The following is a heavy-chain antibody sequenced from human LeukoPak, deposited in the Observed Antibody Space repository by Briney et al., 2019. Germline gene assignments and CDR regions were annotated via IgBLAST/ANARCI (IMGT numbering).Heavy chain of an antibody. CDR2: IRASGGAT. D-gene: IGHD3-10*01. Sequence: GGSLRLSCAASGFTFKKYDVTWVRQAPGKGLEWVSGIRASGGATYYADSVKGRFNISRDNSENTLYLQMNSLRAEDTALYYCVKDFGPPVVRGVIEVWGQGTLVTVSS. V-gene: IGHV3-23*01. CDR1: GFTFKKYD. CDR3: VKDFGPPVVRGVIEV. J-gene: IGHJ4*02.